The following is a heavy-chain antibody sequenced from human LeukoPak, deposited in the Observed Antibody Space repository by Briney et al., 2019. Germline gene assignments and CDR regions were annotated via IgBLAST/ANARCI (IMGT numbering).Heavy chain of an antibody. CDR3: AKADY. V-gene: IGHV3-23*01. Sequence: GGSLRLSCVASGFSFSNYAMTWVRQAPGKGLEWVSSITGRGGNTYYADSVKGRFIISRDNSKNTLSLQMNSLRAEDTAVYYCAKADYWGQGTLVTVSS. CDR1: GFSFSNYA. J-gene: IGHJ4*02. CDR2: ITGRGGNT.